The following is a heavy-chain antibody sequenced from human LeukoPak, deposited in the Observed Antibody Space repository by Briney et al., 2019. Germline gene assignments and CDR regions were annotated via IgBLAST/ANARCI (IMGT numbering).Heavy chain of an antibody. CDR2: ISYIGST. Sequence: KPSETLSLTCTVSGGSMSSHYWSWIRQPPGKGLEWIGYISYIGSTNYNPSLKSRVTISVDPSKNQFSLKLSSVTAADAAVYFCARDPTTVTKGLDIWGQGTMVTVSS. CDR3: ARDPTTVTKGLDI. D-gene: IGHD4-17*01. CDR1: GGSMSSHY. J-gene: IGHJ3*02. V-gene: IGHV4-59*11.